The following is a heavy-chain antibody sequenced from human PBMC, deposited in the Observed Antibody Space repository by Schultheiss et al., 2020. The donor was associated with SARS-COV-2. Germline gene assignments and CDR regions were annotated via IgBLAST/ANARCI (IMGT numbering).Heavy chain of an antibody. CDR2: IDWDGDK. CDR3: AQTTYYYGSRQVHAFDI. J-gene: IGHJ3*02. CDR1: GFSLSTSGMC. V-gene: IGHV2-70*12. D-gene: IGHD3-10*01. Sequence: SGPTLVKPTQTLTLTCTFSGFSLSTSGMCVSWIRQPPGKALEWLARIDWDGDKHYRTSLKTRLTISKDTSKNQVVLTMTNMDPVDTATYYCAQTTYYYGSRQVHAFDIWGQGTMVTVSS.